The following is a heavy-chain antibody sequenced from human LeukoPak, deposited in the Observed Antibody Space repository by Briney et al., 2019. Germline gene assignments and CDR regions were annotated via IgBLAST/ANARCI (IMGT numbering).Heavy chain of an antibody. D-gene: IGHD3-3*01. J-gene: IGHJ3*02. CDR2: IYYSGST. CDR1: GGSISSYY. CDR3: ARHTVPPYDFWSGYYTGLGAFDI. Sequence: SETLSLTCTVSGGSISSYYWSWTRQPPGKGLEWIGYIYYSGSTNYNPSLKSRVTISVDTSKNQFSLKLSSVTAADTAVYYCARHTVPPYDFWSGYYTGLGAFDIWGQGTMVTVSS. V-gene: IGHV4-59*08.